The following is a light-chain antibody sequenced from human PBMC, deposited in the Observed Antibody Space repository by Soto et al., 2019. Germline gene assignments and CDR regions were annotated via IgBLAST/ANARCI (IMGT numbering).Light chain of an antibody. Sequence: DSVLTQSQGTLYLYPPESTTLXRMSSQYVSVRFLAWYQQKPGQAPRLLIYGASDRATGIPDRFTGSGSGTDFTLTINRLEPEDFAVYFCQQYGSSPQTFGQGTKVDIK. CDR3: QQYGSSPQT. V-gene: IGKV3-20*01. J-gene: IGKJ1*01. CDR1: QYVSVRF. CDR2: GAS.